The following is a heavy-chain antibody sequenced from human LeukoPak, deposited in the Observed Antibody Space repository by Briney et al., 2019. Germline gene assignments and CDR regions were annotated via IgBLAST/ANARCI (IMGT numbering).Heavy chain of an antibody. CDR1: GNY. CDR2: FYTGGRT. D-gene: IGHD3-10*01. Sequence: PGGSLRLSCAASGNYMSWVRQAPGKGLEWVSVFYTGGRTHYADSVKGRFTISRDNSNDKLYLQMNSLRVEDTAVYYCASEPYDSGSSWGQGTLVTVSS. V-gene: IGHV3-53*01. CDR3: ASEPYDSGSS. J-gene: IGHJ5*02.